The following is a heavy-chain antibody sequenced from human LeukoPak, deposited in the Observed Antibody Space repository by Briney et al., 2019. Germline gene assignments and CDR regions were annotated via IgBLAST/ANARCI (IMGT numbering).Heavy chain of an antibody. CDR1: GYTFTSYY. D-gene: IGHD3-10*01. J-gene: IGHJ4*02. Sequence: ASVKVSCKASGYTFTSYYMHWVRQAPGQGLEWMGIINPSGGSTSYAQKFQGRVTMTRDTSTSTVYMELSSLRSEDTAVYYCARVMTMVRGVSSLDYWGQGTLVTVSS. V-gene: IGHV1-46*01. CDR3: ARVMTMVRGVSSLDY. CDR2: INPSGGST.